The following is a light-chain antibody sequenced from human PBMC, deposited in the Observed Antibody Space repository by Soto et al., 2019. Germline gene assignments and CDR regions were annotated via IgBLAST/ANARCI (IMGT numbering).Light chain of an antibody. Sequence: QSALTQPASVSGSPGQSITISSSGTNSDIGGYNFVSWYQQHPIKAPKLIIFDVSQRPSGVSDRFSGSKSGNTATLTISGLQAEDEADYYCCSYAGRFTWVFGGGTKLTVL. CDR1: NSDIGGYNF. CDR2: DVS. CDR3: CSYAGRFTWV. V-gene: IGLV2-23*02. J-gene: IGLJ3*02.